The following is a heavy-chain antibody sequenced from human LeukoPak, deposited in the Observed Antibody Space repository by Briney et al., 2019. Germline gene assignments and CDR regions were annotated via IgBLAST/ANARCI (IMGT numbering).Heavy chain of an antibody. CDR3: AREDAYYEYSSSLGAFDI. J-gene: IGHJ3*02. CDR1: GGTFSSYA. CDR2: IIPIFGTA. V-gene: IGHV1-69*01. Sequence: EASVKVSCKASGGTFSSYAISWVRQAPGQGLEWMGGIIPIFGTANYAQKFQGRVTITADESTSTAYMELSSLRSEDTAVYYCAREDAYYEYSSSLGAFDIWGQGTMVTVSS. D-gene: IGHD6-6*01.